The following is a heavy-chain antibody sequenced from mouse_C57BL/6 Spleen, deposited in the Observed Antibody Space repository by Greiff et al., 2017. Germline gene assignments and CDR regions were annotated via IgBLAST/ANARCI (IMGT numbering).Heavy chain of an antibody. CDR1: GYAFTNYL. V-gene: IGHV1-54*01. J-gene: IGHJ2*01. CDR2: LNTGSGGP. Sequence: VQLQQSGAELVRPGTSVKVSCKASGYAFTNYLIEWVKQRPGQGLEWIGVLNTGSGGPTYNEKFKGKATLTADQSSSTAYMQLSSLTSEDSAVYFCARGRSCYLDNAGQGTTLTGSS. D-gene: IGHD1-1*01. CDR3: ARGRSCYLDN.